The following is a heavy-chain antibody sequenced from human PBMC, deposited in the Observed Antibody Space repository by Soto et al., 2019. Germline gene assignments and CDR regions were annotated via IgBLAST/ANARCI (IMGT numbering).Heavy chain of an antibody. D-gene: IGHD3-3*01. Sequence: ASVKVSCKASGYTFTSYGISWVRQAPGQGLEWMGWISAYNGNTNYAQKLQGRVTMTTDTSTSTAYMELRSLRSDDTAVYYCARGSPYYDFWSGYPNVDYWGQGTLVTVSS. J-gene: IGHJ4*02. CDR1: GYTFTSYG. V-gene: IGHV1-18*01. CDR2: ISAYNGNT. CDR3: ARGSPYYDFWSGYPNVDY.